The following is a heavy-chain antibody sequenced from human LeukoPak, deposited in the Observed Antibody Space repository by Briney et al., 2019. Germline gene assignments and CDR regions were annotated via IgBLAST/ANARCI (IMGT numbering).Heavy chain of an antibody. D-gene: IGHD1-26*01. CDR1: GFTFSSYG. CDR3: AGYSGSYGPFDY. V-gene: IGHV3-30*02. Sequence: GSLRLPCAASGFTFSSYGMHWVRQAPGKGLEWVAFIRYDGSNKYYADSVKGRFTISRDNSKNTLYLQMNSLRAEDTAVYYCAGYSGSYGPFDYWGQGTLVTVSS. CDR2: IRYDGSNK. J-gene: IGHJ4*02.